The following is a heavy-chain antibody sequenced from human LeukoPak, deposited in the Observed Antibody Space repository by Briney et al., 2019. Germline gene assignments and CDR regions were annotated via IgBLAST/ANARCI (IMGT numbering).Heavy chain of an antibody. D-gene: IGHD3-22*01. CDR3: ARDGFSSGYPYDAFGI. J-gene: IGHJ3*02. V-gene: IGHV3-53*01. CDR2: IYSGGST. CDR1: GFTVSSNY. Sequence: GGSLRLSCAASGFTVSSNYMSWVRQAPGKGLEWVSVIYSGGSTYYADSVKGRFTISRDNSKNTLYLQMNSLRAEDTAVYYCARDGFSSGYPYDAFGIWGQGTMVTVSS.